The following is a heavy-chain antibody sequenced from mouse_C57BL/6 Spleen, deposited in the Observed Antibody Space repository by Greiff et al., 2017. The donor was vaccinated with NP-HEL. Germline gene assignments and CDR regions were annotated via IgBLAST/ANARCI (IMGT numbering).Heavy chain of an antibody. CDR3: ARTSYYGSSYYFDY. J-gene: IGHJ2*01. Sequence: EVQLQESGPELVKPGASVKISCKASGYSFTGYYMNWVKQSPEKSLEWIGEINPSTGGTTYNQKFKAKATLTVDKSSSTAYMQLKSLTSEDSAVYYCARTSYYGSSYYFDYWGQGTTLTVSS. D-gene: IGHD1-1*01. CDR2: INPSTGGT. CDR1: GYSFTGYY. V-gene: IGHV1-42*01.